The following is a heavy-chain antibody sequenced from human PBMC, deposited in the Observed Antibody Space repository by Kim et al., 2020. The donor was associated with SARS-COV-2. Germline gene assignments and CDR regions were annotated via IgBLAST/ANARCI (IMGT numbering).Heavy chain of an antibody. D-gene: IGHD1-26*01. CDR2: IVMDGTSA. CDR3: VSDRTLWA. J-gene: IGHJ5*02. V-gene: IGHV3-74*01. CDR1: GLTISNFY. Sequence: GGSLRLSCAASGLTISNFYMHWVRQGPGKGLVWVARIVMDGTSADYADAVRGRVTISRDNARNTDHLQLNSVREDDTATDYCVSDRTLWAWGQGTRVTVSS.